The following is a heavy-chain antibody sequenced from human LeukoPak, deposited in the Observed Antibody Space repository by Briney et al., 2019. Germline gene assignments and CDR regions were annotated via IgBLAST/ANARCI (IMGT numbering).Heavy chain of an antibody. V-gene: IGHV1-69*13. CDR1: GGTFSSYA. CDR2: IIPIFGTA. Sequence: GASVKVSCKASGGTFSSYAISWVRQAPGQGLEWMGGIIPIFGTANYAQKFQGRVTITADESTSTAYMELSSLRSEDTAVYYCARDCSGTSCHWGFDYYGMDVWGQGTTVTVSS. CDR3: ARDCSGTSCHWGFDYYGMDV. D-gene: IGHD2-2*01. J-gene: IGHJ6*02.